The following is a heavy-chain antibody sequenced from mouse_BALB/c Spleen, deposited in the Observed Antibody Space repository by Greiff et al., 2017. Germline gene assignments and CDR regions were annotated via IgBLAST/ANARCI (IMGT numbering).Heavy chain of an antibody. CDR1: GYSITSYYA. Sequence: EVKVEESGPGLVKPSQSLSLTCTVTGYSITSYYAWNWIRQFPGNKLEWMGYISYSGSTSYNPSLKSRISITRDTSKNQFFLQLNSVTTEDTATYYCARGGSGYPYWGQGTTLTVSA. D-gene: IGHD3-1*01. CDR3: ARGGSGYPY. V-gene: IGHV3-2*02. CDR2: ISYSGST. J-gene: IGHJ2*01.